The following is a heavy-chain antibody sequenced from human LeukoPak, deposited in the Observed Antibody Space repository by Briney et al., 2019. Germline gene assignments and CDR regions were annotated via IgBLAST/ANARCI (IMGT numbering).Heavy chain of an antibody. CDR1: GFTFSNAW. J-gene: IGHJ4*02. CDR2: IYSGGST. Sequence: PGGSLRLSCAASGFTFSNAWMSWVRQAPGKGLEWVSVIYSGGSTYYADSVKGRFTISRDNSKNTLYLQMNSLRAEDTAVYYCAREYYYDSSGYSYYFDYWGQGTLVTVSS. D-gene: IGHD3-22*01. V-gene: IGHV3-53*01. CDR3: AREYYYDSSGYSYYFDY.